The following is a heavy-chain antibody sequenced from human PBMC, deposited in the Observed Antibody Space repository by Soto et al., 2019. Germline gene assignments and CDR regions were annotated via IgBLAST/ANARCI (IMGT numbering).Heavy chain of an antibody. D-gene: IGHD3-16*01. Sequence: QVQLQQWGAGLLKPSETLSLTCAVYGGSFSGYFWSWIRQPPGKGLEWIGEIHHSGSTNYIQSLKSRVTMSLDKSNNQLSLKLSSVTAADTAVYYCARGFDYRWVYWGQGTLVTVSS. CDR1: GGSFSGYF. CDR2: IHHSGST. V-gene: IGHV4-34*01. J-gene: IGHJ4*02. CDR3: ARGFDYRWVY.